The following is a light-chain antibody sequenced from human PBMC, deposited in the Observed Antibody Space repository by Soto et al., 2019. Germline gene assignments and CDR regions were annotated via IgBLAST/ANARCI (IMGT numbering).Light chain of an antibody. V-gene: IGKV1-5*01. J-gene: IGKJ4*01. CDR1: QAISGY. CDR3: QQYSSYPLT. Sequence: QMTQCPSTLSASVADRVTIACRASQAISGYLAWYQRKPGKAPKLLIYDAANLQTEVSSRFSGSGSGTEFTLTINSLQPDDFATSYCQQYSSYPLTFGGGTKVDIK. CDR2: DAA.